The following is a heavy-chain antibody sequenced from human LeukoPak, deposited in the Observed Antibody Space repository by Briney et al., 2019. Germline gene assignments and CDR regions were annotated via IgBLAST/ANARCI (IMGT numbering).Heavy chain of an antibody. Sequence: SETLSLTCTLSGGSISSSNYYWGWIRQPPGKGLEWIGSIYYSGNTYYNPSLKSRVTISVDTSKNQFSLKLTSVTAADTAVYYCAHFKGGSFDFWGQGTMVTVSS. CDR1: GGSISSSNYY. D-gene: IGHD1-26*01. CDR2: IYYSGNT. V-gene: IGHV4-39*01. J-gene: IGHJ3*01. CDR3: AHFKGGSFDF.